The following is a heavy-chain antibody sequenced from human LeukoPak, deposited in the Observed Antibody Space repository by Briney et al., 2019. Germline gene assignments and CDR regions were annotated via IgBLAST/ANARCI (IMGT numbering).Heavy chain of an antibody. CDR3: ARGGDFDY. J-gene: IGHJ4*02. Sequence: PGRSLRLSCAASGFTFSSYGMHWVRQAPGKGLEWVAVIWYDGSNKYYADSVKGRFTISRDNSKNTLYLQMNSLRAEDTAVYYCARGGDFDYWAREPWSPSPQ. D-gene: IGHD3-10*01. V-gene: IGHV3-33*01. CDR1: GFTFSSYG. CDR2: IWYDGSNK.